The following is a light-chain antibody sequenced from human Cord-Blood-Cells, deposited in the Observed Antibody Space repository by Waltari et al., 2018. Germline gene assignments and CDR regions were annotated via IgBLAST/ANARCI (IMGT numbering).Light chain of an antibody. V-gene: IGLV2-23*01. Sequence: LTQPASVSGSPGQSITISCTGTSSDVGSYNLVSWYQQHPGKAPKLMIYEGSKRPSGVSNRFSGSKSGNTASLTISGLQAEDEADYYCCSYAGSSTYVFGTGTKVTDL. CDR2: EGS. J-gene: IGLJ1*01. CDR1: SSDVGSYNL. CDR3: CSYAGSSTYV.